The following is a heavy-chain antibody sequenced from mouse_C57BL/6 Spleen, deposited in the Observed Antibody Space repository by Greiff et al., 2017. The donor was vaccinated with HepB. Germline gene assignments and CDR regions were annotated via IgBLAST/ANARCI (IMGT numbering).Heavy chain of an antibody. CDR3: ARGLGDYYGGFAY. J-gene: IGHJ3*01. Sequence: QVQLQQPGAELVKPGASVKLSCKASGYTFTSYWMQWVKQRPGQGLEWIGEIDPSDSYTNYNQKFKGKATLTVDTSSSTAYMQLSSLTSEDSAVYYCARGLGDYYGGFAYWGQGTLVTVSA. CDR2: IDPSDSYT. D-gene: IGHD1-1*01. CDR1: GYTFTSYW. V-gene: IGHV1-50*01.